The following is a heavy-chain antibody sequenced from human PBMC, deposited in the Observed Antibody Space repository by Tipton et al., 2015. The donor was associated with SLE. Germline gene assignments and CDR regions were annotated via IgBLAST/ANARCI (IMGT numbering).Heavy chain of an antibody. CDR1: GGSISSYY. Sequence: TLSLTCTVSGGSISSYYWSWIRQPPGKGLEWIGDISYSGSTNYSPSLKSRVTISVDTSKNQFSLKLTSVTAADTAVYFCARVWADDACDIWGRGTRVGVST. CDR3: ARVWADDACDI. CDR2: ISYSGST. J-gene: IGHJ3*02. V-gene: IGHV4-59*01. D-gene: IGHD3-10*01.